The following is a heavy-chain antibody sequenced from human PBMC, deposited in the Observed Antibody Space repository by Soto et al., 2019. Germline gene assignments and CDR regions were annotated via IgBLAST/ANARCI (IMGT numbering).Heavy chain of an antibody. CDR2: ISWNSGTI. CDR3: AKSTGGTANGMDV. Sequence: EVQLVESWGGLVQPGRSLRLSCAASGFRFDNYAMHWVRQAPGKGLEWVSGISWNSGTIGYADSVKGRFTISRDNPKNSLYLQMNSLRAEDTGLYYCAKSTGGTANGMDVWGQGTTVTVSS. CDR1: GFRFDNYA. J-gene: IGHJ6*02. V-gene: IGHV3-9*01. D-gene: IGHD2-8*02.